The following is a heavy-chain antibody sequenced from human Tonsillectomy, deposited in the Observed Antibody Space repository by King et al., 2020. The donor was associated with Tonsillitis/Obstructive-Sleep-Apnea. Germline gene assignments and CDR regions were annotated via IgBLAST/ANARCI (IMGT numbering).Heavy chain of an antibody. J-gene: IGHJ3*02. Sequence: VNKPGESLVISCKPSGYSFTNYWIGWVRQMPGKGLEWMGIIHPADSDTRYSPSFQGQVTISADRSTSTAYLQWSSLQASDTAMYYCVRQLSGHIRHAFDIWGQGTMVTVSS. V-gene: IGHV5-51*01. CDR1: GYSFTNYW. D-gene: IGHD3-10*01. CDR3: VRQLSGHIRHAFDI. CDR2: IHPADSDT.